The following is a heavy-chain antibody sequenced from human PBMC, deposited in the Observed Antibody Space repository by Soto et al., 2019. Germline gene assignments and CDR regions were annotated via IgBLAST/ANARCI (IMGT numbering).Heavy chain of an antibody. CDR1: GYTFTSYG. D-gene: IGHD1-1*01. J-gene: IGHJ4*02. CDR3: ARGRYGDY. Sequence: QVHLVQSGAEVKKPGASVKVSCKASGYTFTSYGITWVRQAPGQGLEWMGWISAHNGNTDYAQKLQGRVIVTRDTSTSTAYMDLRSLRSDDTAVYYCARGRYGDYWGQGALVTVSS. CDR2: ISAHNGNT. V-gene: IGHV1-18*01.